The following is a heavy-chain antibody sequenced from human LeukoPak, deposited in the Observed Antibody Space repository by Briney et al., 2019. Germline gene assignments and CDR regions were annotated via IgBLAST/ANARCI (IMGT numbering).Heavy chain of an antibody. D-gene: IGHD1-1*01. V-gene: IGHV4-59*01. J-gene: IGHJ3*02. CDR2: IYYSGST. CDR3: ARGDGTTGTTCAFDT. Sequence: SETLSLTCTVSGGSISSYYWSWIRQPPGKGLEWIGYIYYSGSTNYNPSLKSRVTISVDTSKNQFSLKLSSVTAADTAVYYCARGDGTTGTTCAFDTWGQGTMVTVSS. CDR1: GGSISSYY.